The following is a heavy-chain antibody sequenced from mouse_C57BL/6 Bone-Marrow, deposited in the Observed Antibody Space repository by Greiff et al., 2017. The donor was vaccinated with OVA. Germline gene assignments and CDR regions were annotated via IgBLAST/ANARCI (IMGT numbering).Heavy chain of an antibody. D-gene: IGHD1-1*01. Sequence: EVQVVESGPELVKPGASVKMSCKASGYTFTDYNMHWVKQSHGKSLEWIGYINPNNGGTSYNQKFKGKATLTVNKSSSTAYMELRSLTSEDSAVYYCARGTTVGAYWGQGTLVTVSA. CDR3: ARGTTVGAY. CDR2: INPNNGGT. CDR1: GYTFTDYN. J-gene: IGHJ3*01. V-gene: IGHV1-22*01.